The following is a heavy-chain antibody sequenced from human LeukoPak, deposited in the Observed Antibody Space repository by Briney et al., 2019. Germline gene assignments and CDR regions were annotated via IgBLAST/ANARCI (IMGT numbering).Heavy chain of an antibody. CDR3: AREGYDILNGPFDY. Sequence: GGSLRLSCAASGFTFSSYWMSWVRQAPGKGLEWVANIKQDGSEKYYVDSVKGRFTISRDNAKNSLYLQMNSLRAEDTAVYYCAREGYDILNGPFDYWGQGTLVTVSS. V-gene: IGHV3-7*01. CDR1: GFTFSSYW. J-gene: IGHJ4*02. D-gene: IGHD3-9*01. CDR2: IKQDGSEK.